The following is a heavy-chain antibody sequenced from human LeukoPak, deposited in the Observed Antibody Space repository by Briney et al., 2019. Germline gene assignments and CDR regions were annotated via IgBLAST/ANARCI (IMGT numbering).Heavy chain of an antibody. CDR3: ARDREWRTVVAISGFDY. V-gene: IGHV3-48*01. Sequence: GGSLRLSCAASGFTFSSYSMNWVRQAPGKGLEWVSYISSSSSTIYYADSVKGRFTISRDNAKNSLYLQMNSLRAEDTAVYYCARDREWRTVVAISGFDYWGQGTLVTVSS. CDR1: GFTFSSYS. D-gene: IGHD3-22*01. J-gene: IGHJ4*02. CDR2: ISSSSSTI.